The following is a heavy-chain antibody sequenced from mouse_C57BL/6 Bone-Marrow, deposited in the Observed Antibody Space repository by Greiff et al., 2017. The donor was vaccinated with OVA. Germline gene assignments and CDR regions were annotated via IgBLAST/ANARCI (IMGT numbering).Heavy chain of an antibody. CDR3: VRDPHDGYYAYWYFEV. CDR2: IRSKSSNYAT. J-gene: IGHJ1*03. V-gene: IGHV10-3*01. CDR1: GFTFNTYA. Sequence: EVKLVESGGGLVQPKGSLKLSCAASGFTFNTYAMHWVRQAPGKGLEWVARIRSKSSNYATYYAVSVKDRFTISRDDSQSMLYLQMNNLKTEDTAMYYCVRDPHDGYYAYWYFEVWGTGTTVTVSS. D-gene: IGHD2-3*01.